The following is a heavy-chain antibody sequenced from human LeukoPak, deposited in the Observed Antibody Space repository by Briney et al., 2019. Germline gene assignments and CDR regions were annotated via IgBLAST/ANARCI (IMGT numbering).Heavy chain of an antibody. D-gene: IGHD2-15*01. CDR3: ARRAGEYSHPYDY. CDR1: GFTFSSYG. V-gene: IGHV3-23*05. CDR2: IYSGGKT. J-gene: IGHJ4*02. Sequence: AGTLRLSCAASGFTFSSYGMNWVRQAPGKGLEWVSFIYSGGKTHSSDSVKGRFTISRDNSKNTLYLQMSSLRAEDTAIYYCARRAGEYSHPYDYWGQGTLVTVSS.